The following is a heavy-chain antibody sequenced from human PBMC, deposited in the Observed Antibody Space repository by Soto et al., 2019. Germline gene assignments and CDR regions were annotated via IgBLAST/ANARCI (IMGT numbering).Heavy chain of an antibody. CDR1: GGSISSSSYY. J-gene: IGHJ4*02. D-gene: IGHD6-19*01. CDR2: IYYSGST. CDR3: ARSIAVAGRHFDY. Sequence: QLQLQESGPGLVKPSETLSLTCTVSGGSISSSSYYWGWIRQPPGKGLEWIGSIYYSGSTYYNPSLKSRVTISVDTSKNQFSLKLSSVTAADTAVYYCARSIAVAGRHFDYWGQGTLVTVSS. V-gene: IGHV4-39*01.